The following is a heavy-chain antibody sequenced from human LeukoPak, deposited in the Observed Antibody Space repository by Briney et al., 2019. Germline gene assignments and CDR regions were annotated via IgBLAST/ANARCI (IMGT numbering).Heavy chain of an antibody. V-gene: IGHV7-4-1*02. D-gene: IGHD1-1*01. J-gene: IGHJ5*02. Sequence: ASVKVSCKASGYTFTSYAMNWVRQAPGQGLEWMGWINTNTGNPTYAQGFTGRFVFSLDTSVSTAYLQISSLTAEDTAVYYCARDSWDWNQNWFDPWGQGTLVTVSS. CDR3: ARDSWDWNQNWFDP. CDR1: GYTFTSYA. CDR2: INTNTGNP.